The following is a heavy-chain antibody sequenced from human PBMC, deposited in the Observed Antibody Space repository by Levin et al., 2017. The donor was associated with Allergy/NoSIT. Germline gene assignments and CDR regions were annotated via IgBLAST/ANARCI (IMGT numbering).Heavy chain of an antibody. Sequence: GESLKISCKASGYTFTGYYMHWVRQAPGQGLEWMGWINPNSGGTNYAQKFQGRVTMTRDTSISTAYMELSRLRSDDTAVYYCAREVIVVVVAAPFDPWGQGTLVTVSS. CDR1: GYTFTGYY. D-gene: IGHD2-15*01. V-gene: IGHV1-2*02. CDR3: AREVIVVVVAAPFDP. J-gene: IGHJ5*02. CDR2: INPNSGGT.